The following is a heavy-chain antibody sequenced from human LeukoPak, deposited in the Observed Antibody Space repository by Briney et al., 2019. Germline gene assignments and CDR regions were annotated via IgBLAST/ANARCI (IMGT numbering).Heavy chain of an antibody. Sequence: GGSLRLSCTASGFTFGDYAMSWFRQAPGKGLEWVGFIRSKAYGGTTEYAASVKGRFTISRDDSKSIAYLQMNSLKTEDTAVYYCTRASDDVVTAIPSFDYWGQGTLVTVSS. D-gene: IGHD2-21*02. CDR3: TRASDDVVTAIPSFDY. J-gene: IGHJ4*02. CDR1: GFTFGDYA. V-gene: IGHV3-49*03. CDR2: IRSKAYGGTT.